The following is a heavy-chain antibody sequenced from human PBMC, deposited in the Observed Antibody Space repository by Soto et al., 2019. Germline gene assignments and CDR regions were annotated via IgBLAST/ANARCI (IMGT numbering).Heavy chain of an antibody. CDR2: ISGSGGST. CDR1: GFTFSSYA. CDR3: AKGDYYDSSGYYYYYYYGMDV. J-gene: IGHJ6*02. V-gene: IGHV3-23*01. Sequence: GGSLRLSCAASGFTFSSYAMSWVRQAPGKGLEWVSAISGSGGSTYYADSVKGRFTISRDNSKNTLYLQMNSLRAEDTAVYYCAKGDYYDSSGYYYYYYYGMDVWGQGTTVTVSS. D-gene: IGHD3-22*01.